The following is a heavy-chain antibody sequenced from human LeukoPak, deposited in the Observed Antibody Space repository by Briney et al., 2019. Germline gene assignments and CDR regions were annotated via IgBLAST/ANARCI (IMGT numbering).Heavy chain of an antibody. Sequence: GASVTVSFTSSAYTFTIYDINWVRQAPGQGLEWKGWMNPNSGNTGYAQKFQGRVTITRNTSISTAYMELSSLRSEDTAVYYCARGRNWGDLARAINYYYYYMDVWGKGTTVTVSS. V-gene: IGHV1-8*03. CDR3: ARGRNWGDLARAINYYYYYMDV. CDR1: AYTFTIYD. CDR2: MNPNSGNT. D-gene: IGHD3-16*01. J-gene: IGHJ6*03.